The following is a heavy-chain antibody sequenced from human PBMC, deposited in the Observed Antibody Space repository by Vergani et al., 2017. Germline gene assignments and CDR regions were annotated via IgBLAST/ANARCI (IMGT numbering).Heavy chain of an antibody. D-gene: IGHD2-2*01. CDR3: ASYTPPSSTGCPACFDY. Sequence: QVQLVQSGAEVKKPGSSVKVSCKASGGTFSSYAISWVRQAPGQGLEWMGRIIPIFGTANYAQKFQGRVTITADESTSTAYMELSSLRSEDTAVYYCASYTPPSSTGCPACFDYWGQGTLVTVSS. J-gene: IGHJ4*02. CDR2: IIPIFGTA. CDR1: GGTFSSYA. V-gene: IGHV1-69*13.